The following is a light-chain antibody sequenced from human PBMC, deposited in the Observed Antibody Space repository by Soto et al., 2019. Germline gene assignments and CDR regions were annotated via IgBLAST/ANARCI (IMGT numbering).Light chain of an antibody. Sequence: QSVLTQPPSASGTPGQRVTISCSGSTSNIGSSSVYWYQQLPGTAPKLFIYENNRRPSGVPDRFSGSKSGTSASLAISGLRSEDEADYYCATWDDRLSGPVFGGGTKLTVL. CDR3: ATWDDRLSGPV. CDR1: TSNIGSSS. V-gene: IGLV1-47*01. CDR2: ENN. J-gene: IGLJ2*01.